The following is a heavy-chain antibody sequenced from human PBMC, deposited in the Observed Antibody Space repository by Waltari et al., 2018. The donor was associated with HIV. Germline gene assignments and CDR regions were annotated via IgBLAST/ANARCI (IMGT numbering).Heavy chain of an antibody. D-gene: IGHD1-26*01. CDR3: VRPKVGLTDYNNYYGLDV. Sequence: QEQLVETGGGAVQPGGSLRLSCAASAFSLRNFAMHWVRQAPGKGLEVGGTISFDGALKHHAESVAGRFTVSRDNSKDMVFLQMSSLKPEDTAVYYCVRPKVGLTDYNNYYGLDVWGQGTTVTVSS. V-gene: IGHV3-30-3*02. CDR2: ISFDGALK. CDR1: AFSLRNFA. J-gene: IGHJ6*02.